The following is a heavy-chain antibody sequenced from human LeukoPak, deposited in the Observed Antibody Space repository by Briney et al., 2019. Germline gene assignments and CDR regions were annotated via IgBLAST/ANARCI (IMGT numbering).Heavy chain of an antibody. CDR2: INPSGGST. CDR3: ARTIAAPAYSKYNWFDP. D-gene: IGHD6-13*01. V-gene: IGHV1-46*01. CDR1: GYTFTSYY. Sequence: ASVKVSCTASGYTFTSYYMHWVRQAPGQGLEWMGIINPSGGSTSYAQKFQGRVTMTRDTSTSTVYMELSSLRSEDTAVYYCARTIAAPAYSKYNWFDPWGQGTLVTVSS. J-gene: IGHJ5*02.